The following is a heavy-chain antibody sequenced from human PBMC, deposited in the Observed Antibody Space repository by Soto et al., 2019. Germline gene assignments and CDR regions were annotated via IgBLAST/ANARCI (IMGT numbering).Heavy chain of an antibody. CDR3: ARGWDHYDSSGLLTWFDP. CDR1: GGIFSDYG. V-gene: IGHV1-69*01. CDR2: IIPIFGTA. Sequence: QVQLEQSGAEVKKPGSSVKVSCKASGGIFSDYGISWVRQAPGQGLELMGGIIPIFGTANYAQKFQGRVTITADESTTTAYMELSSLRSEDTAVYYCARGWDHYDSSGLLTWFDPWGQGTLVTVSS. D-gene: IGHD3-22*01. J-gene: IGHJ5*02.